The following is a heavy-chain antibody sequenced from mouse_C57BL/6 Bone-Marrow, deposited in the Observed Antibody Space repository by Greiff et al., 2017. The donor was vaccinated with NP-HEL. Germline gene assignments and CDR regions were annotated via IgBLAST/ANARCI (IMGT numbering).Heavy chain of an antibody. J-gene: IGHJ4*01. CDR2: IYPGDGDN. CDR1: GYAFSSSW. Sequence: VQLQQSGPELVKPGASVKISCKASGYAFSSSWMNWVKQRPGKGLEWIGRIYPGDGDNNYNGKFKGKATLTADKSSSTAYMQRSSLTSEDSAVYFCARRWLRRAGYYAMDYWGQGTSVTVSS. D-gene: IGHD2-2*01. CDR3: ARRWLRRAGYYAMDY. V-gene: IGHV1-82*01.